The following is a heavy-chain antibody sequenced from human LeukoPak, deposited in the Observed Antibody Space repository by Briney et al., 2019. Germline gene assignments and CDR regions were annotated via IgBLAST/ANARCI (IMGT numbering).Heavy chain of an antibody. CDR2: IHYSGST. D-gene: IGHD2/OR15-2a*01. Sequence: SETLSLTCTVSGGSISRYYWNWIRQTPGERLEWIGWIHYSGSTFYNPSLESRVTISLDTSKNQFSLKLSSVTAADTAVYYCAGHHPRNTVDFWGQGTLVTVSS. CDR1: GGSISRYY. J-gene: IGHJ4*02. V-gene: IGHV4-59*08. CDR3: AGHHPRNTVDF.